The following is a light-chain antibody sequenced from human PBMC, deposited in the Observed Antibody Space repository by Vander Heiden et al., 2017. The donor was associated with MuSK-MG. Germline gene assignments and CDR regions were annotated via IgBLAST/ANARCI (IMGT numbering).Light chain of an antibody. V-gene: IGKV1-27*01. CDR3: QKYNSAPFT. CDR1: QGISNY. CDR2: AAS. Sequence: IKMTQSPSSLSASVGDGVTITGRASQGISNYLAWYQQKPGKVPKLRIYAASTLQSGVPSRFSGSGSGTDFTLTSSSLQPEDVATYYCQKYNSAPFTFGHGTKVDIK. J-gene: IGKJ3*01.